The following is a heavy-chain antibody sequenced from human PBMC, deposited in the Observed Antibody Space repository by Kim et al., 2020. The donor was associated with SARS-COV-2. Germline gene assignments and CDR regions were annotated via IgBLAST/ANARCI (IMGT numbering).Heavy chain of an antibody. CDR3: AKESWGQQPQHFQH. J-gene: IGHJ1*01. D-gene: IGHD3-16*01. V-gene: IGHV3-23*01. CDR2: MSGSGGST. Sequence: GKGLEWVSAMSGSGGSTYYADSVKGRFTISRDNSKNTLYLQMNSLRAEDTAVYYCAKESWGQQPQHFQHWGQGTLVTVSS.